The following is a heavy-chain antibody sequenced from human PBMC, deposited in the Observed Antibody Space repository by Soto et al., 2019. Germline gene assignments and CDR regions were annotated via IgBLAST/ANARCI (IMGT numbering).Heavy chain of an antibody. CDR1: GYSFTSYW. V-gene: IGHV5-10-1*01. D-gene: IGHD3-10*01. Sequence: GESLKLSCKGSGYSFTSYWISWVRQMPGKGLEWMGRIDPSDSYTNYSPSFQGHVTISADKSISTAYLQWSSLKASDTAMYYCAVGCETPDYGSGSCQIELDYWGQGTLVTVSS. J-gene: IGHJ4*02. CDR3: AVGCETPDYGSGSCQIELDY. CDR2: IDPSDSYT.